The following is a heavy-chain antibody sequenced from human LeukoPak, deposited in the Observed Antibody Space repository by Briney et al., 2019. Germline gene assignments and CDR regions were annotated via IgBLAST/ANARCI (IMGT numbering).Heavy chain of an antibody. CDR2: INSDGSST. CDR1: GFTFDDYA. J-gene: IGHJ4*02. V-gene: IGHV3-74*01. Sequence: GGSLRLSCAASGFTFDDYAMHWVRQAPGKGLVWVSRINSDGSSTSYADSVKGRFTISRDNAKNTLYLQMNSLRAEDTAVYYCARWIAVADYFDYWGQGTLVTVSS. CDR3: ARWIAVADYFDY. D-gene: IGHD6-19*01.